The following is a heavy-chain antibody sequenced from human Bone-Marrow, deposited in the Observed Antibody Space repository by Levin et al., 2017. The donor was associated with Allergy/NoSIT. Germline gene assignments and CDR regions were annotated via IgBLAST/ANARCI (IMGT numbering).Heavy chain of an antibody. D-gene: IGHD2-21*02. CDR1: TFTFSDYW. CDR3: ARGGIGTGEGDPGAVY. CDR2: INSDGSST. Sequence: GGSLRLSCAASTFTFSDYWMHWVRQTPGKGLVWVSLINSDGSSTNYADSVKGRFTMSRDNAKNTLFLQMNSLRPEDTAVYYCARGGIGTGEGDPGAVYWGQGTLVTVSS. V-gene: IGHV3-74*01. J-gene: IGHJ4*02.